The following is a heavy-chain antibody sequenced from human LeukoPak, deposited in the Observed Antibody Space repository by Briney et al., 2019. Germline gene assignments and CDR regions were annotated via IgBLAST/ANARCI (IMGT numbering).Heavy chain of an antibody. CDR2: VRSKDNGYAT. J-gene: IGHJ2*01. D-gene: IGHD6-25*01. Sequence: GGSLRLSCAASGFTFSGSAMHWVRQASGKGLEWVARVRSKDNGYATSYSASVRGRFTISRDDSKNMAYLQMDSLKTEDTAVYFCSRTSDAAWYFDLWGRGTPVTVSS. CDR1: GFTFSGSA. CDR3: SRTSDAAWYFDL. V-gene: IGHV3-73*01.